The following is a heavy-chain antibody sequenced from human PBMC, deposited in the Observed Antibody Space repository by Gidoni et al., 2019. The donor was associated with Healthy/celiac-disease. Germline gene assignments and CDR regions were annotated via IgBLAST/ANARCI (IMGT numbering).Heavy chain of an antibody. J-gene: IGHJ4*02. D-gene: IGHD3-22*01. Sequence: QLQLQESSPGLVKPSETLSITCTVSGGPLSSSSYYWGWLRQPPGTGLEWIGSIYYSGSTYYNPSLKSRVTISVDTSKSQFSLKLSSVTAADTAVYYCARPYYYYDSSGYSDYWGQGTLVTVSS. CDR2: IYYSGST. V-gene: IGHV4-39*01. CDR1: GGPLSSSSYY. CDR3: ARPYYYYDSSGYSDY.